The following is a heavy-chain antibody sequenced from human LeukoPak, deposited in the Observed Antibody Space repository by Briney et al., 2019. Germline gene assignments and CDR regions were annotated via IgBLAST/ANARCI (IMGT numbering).Heavy chain of an antibody. CDR3: ARLQGSGSPPFDY. J-gene: IGHJ4*02. CDR2: INHSGST. V-gene: IGHV4-34*01. Sequence: SETLSLTCAVYGGSLSGYSWSWIRQPPGKGLEWIGEINHSGSTNYNPSLKSRVTISVDTAKNQFSLKLSSVTAADTAVYYCARLQGSGSPPFDYWGQGTPVSVSS. CDR1: GGSLSGYS. D-gene: IGHD3-10*01.